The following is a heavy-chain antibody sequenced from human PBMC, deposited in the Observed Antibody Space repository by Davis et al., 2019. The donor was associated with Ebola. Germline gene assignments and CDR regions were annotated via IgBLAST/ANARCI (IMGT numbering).Heavy chain of an antibody. V-gene: IGHV3-73*01. CDR3: ARGLQTRWRVGWGMDV. CDR2: IRSKANNYAT. D-gene: IGHD3-16*01. CDR1: GFTFSGSS. Sequence: GGSLRLSCAASGFTFSGSSMHWVRQASGKGLEWVGRIRSKANNYATAYAASVKGRFTISRDDSKNTAYLQMSSLRAEDTAVYYCARGLQTRWRVGWGMDVWGQGTTVTVSS. J-gene: IGHJ6*02.